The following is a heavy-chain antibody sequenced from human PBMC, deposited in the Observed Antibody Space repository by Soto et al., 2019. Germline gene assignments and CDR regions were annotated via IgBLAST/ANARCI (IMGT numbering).Heavy chain of an antibody. CDR3: TSGASYFQH. D-gene: IGHD2-15*01. CDR1: GYTFTDYW. CDR2: IYPGDSDT. V-gene: IGHV5-51*01. Sequence: HGESLKISCHGSGYTFTDYWIGWVRQMPGKGLEWMGIIYPGDSDTRYSPSFQGQVTISADKSISTAYLQWSSLKASDTAMYYCTSGASYFQHWGQGALVTVSS. J-gene: IGHJ1*01.